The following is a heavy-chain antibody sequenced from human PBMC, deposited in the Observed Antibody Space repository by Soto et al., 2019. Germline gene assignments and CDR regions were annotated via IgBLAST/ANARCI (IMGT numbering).Heavy chain of an antibody. CDR2: ISSSSSTI. Sequence: EVQLVESGGGLVQPGGSLRLSCAASGFTFSSYSMNWVRQAPGKGLEWVSYISSSSSTIYYADSVKGRFTISRDNAKNSLYLQMTRLRAEDTAVYYCARADSGYAHVYYCYGMDVWGQVTTVTVSS. CDR1: GFTFSSYS. V-gene: IGHV3-48*01. D-gene: IGHD5-12*01. J-gene: IGHJ6*02. CDR3: ARADSGYAHVYYCYGMDV.